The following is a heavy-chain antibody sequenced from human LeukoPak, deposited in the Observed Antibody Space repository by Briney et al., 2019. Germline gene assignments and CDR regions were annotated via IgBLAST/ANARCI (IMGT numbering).Heavy chain of an antibody. D-gene: IGHD3-22*01. CDR1: GFTFSSYS. Sequence: GGSLRLSCAASGFTFSSYSMNWVRQAPGKGLEWVSSISSSSSYIYYADSVKGRFTISRDNAKNSLYLQMNSLRAEDTAVYYCARGDPYYDSSGYYGFDPWGQGTLLTVSS. CDR3: ARGDPYYDSSGYYGFDP. CDR2: ISSSSSYI. V-gene: IGHV3-21*03. J-gene: IGHJ5*02.